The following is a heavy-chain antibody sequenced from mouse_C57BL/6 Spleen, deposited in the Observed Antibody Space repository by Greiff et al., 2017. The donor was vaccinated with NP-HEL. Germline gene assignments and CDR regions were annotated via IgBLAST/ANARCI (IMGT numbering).Heavy chain of an antibody. V-gene: IGHV6-3*01. CDR1: GFTFSNYW. Sequence: EVKLMESGGGLVQPGGSMKLSCVASGFTFSNYWMNWVRQSPEKGLEWVAQIRLKSDNYATHYAESVKGRFTISRDDSKSSVYLQMNNLRAEDTGIYYCTEDGYHAFDYWGQGTTLTVSS. CDR3: TEDGYHAFDY. D-gene: IGHD2-3*01. J-gene: IGHJ2*01. CDR2: IRLKSDNYAT.